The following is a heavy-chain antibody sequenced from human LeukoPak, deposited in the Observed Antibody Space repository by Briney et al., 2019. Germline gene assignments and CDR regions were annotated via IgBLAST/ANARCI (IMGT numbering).Heavy chain of an antibody. CDR3: ARDGGYSSSWYDFDY. CDR2: ISYDGSNK. D-gene: IGHD6-13*01. CDR1: GFTFSSCA. Sequence: GRSLRLSCAASGFTFSSCAMHWVRQAPGKGLEWVAVISYDGSNKYYADSVKGRFTISRDNSKNTLYLQMNSLRAEDTAVYYCARDGGYSSSWYDFDYWGQGTLVTVSS. J-gene: IGHJ4*02. V-gene: IGHV3-30*04.